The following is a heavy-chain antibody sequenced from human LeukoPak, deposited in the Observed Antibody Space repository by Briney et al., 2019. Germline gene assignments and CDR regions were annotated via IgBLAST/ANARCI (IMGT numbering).Heavy chain of an antibody. CDR3: ARGRSYDYFDY. Sequence: ASVKVSCKASGGTFISYAIRWVRQAPGKGREWMGGIIPIFGTANYAQKFQGRVTITADESTSTAYMELSSLRSEDTAVYYCARGRSYDYFDYWGQGTLVTVSS. V-gene: IGHV1-69*01. CDR2: IIPIFGTA. D-gene: IGHD5-18*01. CDR1: GGTFISYA. J-gene: IGHJ4*02.